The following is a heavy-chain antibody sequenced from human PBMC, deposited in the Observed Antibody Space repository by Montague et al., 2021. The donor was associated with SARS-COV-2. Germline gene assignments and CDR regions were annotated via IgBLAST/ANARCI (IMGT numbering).Heavy chain of an antibody. V-gene: IGHV3-48*03. Sequence: SLRLSCAASGFIFSSYEMNWVRQAPGKGLEWISYISSSGGGSTXXXTXXXKGRFTISRDNAKNPLYMQMNSLRVEDTAIYYCARDRDWDDWCGMDVWGQGTTVTVSS. D-gene: IGHD2-21*01. J-gene: IGHJ6*02. CDR2: ISSSGGGSTX. CDR1: GFIFSSYE. CDR3: ARDRDWDDWCGMDV.